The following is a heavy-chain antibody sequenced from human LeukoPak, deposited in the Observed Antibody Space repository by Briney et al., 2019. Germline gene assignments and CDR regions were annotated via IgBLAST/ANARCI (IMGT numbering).Heavy chain of an antibody. D-gene: IGHD3-3*01. V-gene: IGHV1-46*01. CDR2: INPSGGST. CDR3: ARLWSGWEGYNWFDP. J-gene: IGHJ5*02. CDR1: GYTFTSYY. Sequence: GASVKVSCKASGYTFTSYYMHWVRQAPGQGLEWMGIINPSGGSTSYAQKLQGRVTMTRDTSTSTVYMELSSLRSEDTAVYYCARLWSGWEGYNWFDPWGQGTLVTVSS.